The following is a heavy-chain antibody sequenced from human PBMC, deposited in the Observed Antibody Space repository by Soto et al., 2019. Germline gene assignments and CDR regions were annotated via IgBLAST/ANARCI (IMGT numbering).Heavy chain of an antibody. CDR2: TFVTGST. V-gene: IGHV4-61*01. J-gene: IGHJ6*02. D-gene: IGHD3-10*01. CDR3: ARGRSDSAGSSFGRRMDV. CDR1: GEALGSGQSY. Sequence: QVQLQESGPGLVKSSETLSLICFVSGEALGSGQSYWNWIRQAPGKGLEWIGQTFVTGSTKYSAALTSRVTLPVDTAKSHTSLTLTSVTAADSATYLCARGRSDSAGSSFGRRMDVWGQGTTVTVSS.